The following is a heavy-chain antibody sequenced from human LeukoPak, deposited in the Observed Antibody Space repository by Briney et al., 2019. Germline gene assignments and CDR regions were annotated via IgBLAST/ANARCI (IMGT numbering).Heavy chain of an antibody. J-gene: IGHJ4*02. CDR2: INQDGSEK. CDR1: GLRFGSFW. Sequence: GGSLRLSCAVSGLRFGSFWMSWVRQAPGKWLEWVANINQDGSEKYFVDSVRGRFTISRDNSKNSLHLQMNTLRAEDTAVYYCARERDGRFFDYWGQGTLVTVSS. V-gene: IGHV3-7*01. CDR3: ARERDGRFFDY. D-gene: IGHD5-24*01.